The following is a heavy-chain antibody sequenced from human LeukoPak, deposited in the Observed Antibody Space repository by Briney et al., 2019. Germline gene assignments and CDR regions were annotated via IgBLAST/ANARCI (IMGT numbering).Heavy chain of an antibody. CDR1: GFTFSSYA. D-gene: IGHD3-3*01. V-gene: IGHV3-23*01. Sequence: GGSLRLSCAASGFTFSSYAMSWVRQAPGKGLEWVSAISGSGGSTYYADSVKGRFTISRDNSKNTLYLQMNSLRAEDTAVYYCAKTPEEPIFGAVRDYWGQGTLVTVSS. CDR3: AKTPEEPIFGAVRDY. CDR2: ISGSGGST. J-gene: IGHJ4*02.